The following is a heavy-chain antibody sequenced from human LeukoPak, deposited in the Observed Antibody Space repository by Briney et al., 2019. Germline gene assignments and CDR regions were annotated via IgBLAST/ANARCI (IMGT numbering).Heavy chain of an antibody. D-gene: IGHD5-24*01. J-gene: IGHJ6*03. CDR2: IKGNGATT. V-gene: IGHV3-11*01. CDR3: ARAGEMRYMDV. Sequence: GGSLRLSCAASGFTFDDYTMSWIRQAPGKGLEWVSHIKGNGATTYYADSVRGRFTISRDNAKNSLFLQMNSLRVDDTATYYCARAGEMRYMDVWGKGTAVAVS. CDR1: GFTFDDYT.